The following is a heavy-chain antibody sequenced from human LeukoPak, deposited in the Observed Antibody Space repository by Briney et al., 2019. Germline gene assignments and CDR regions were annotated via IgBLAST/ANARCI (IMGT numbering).Heavy chain of an antibody. D-gene: IGHD3-10*01. Sequence: PSETLSLTCAVSGGSISTRYYYWGWIRQPPGKGLEWIGTIHDSGSTYYSPSLKSQVTISVDTSNNQFSLKLSSVTAGDTAVYYCASLYFYGSGSLPNYWGQGILVTVST. CDR2: IHDSGST. V-gene: IGHV4-39*01. J-gene: IGHJ4*02. CDR1: GGSISTRYYY. CDR3: ASLYFYGSGSLPNY.